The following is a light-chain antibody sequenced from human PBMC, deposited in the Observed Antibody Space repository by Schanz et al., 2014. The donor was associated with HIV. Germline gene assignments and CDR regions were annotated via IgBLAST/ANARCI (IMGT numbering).Light chain of an antibody. CDR2: DVS. CDR3: SSYAGSNNLVV. Sequence: QSVQTQPASVSGSPGQSITISCTGTSNDVGTYNLVSWYQQHPGKAPKLMIYDVSNRPSGVPDRFSGSKSGNTASLTVSGLQDEDEADYYCSSYAGSNNLVVFGGGTKLTVL. V-gene: IGLV2-8*01. J-gene: IGLJ2*01. CDR1: SNDVGTYNL.